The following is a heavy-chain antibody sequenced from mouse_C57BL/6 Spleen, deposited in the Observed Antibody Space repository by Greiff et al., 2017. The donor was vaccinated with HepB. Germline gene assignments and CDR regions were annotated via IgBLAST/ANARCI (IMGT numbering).Heavy chain of an antibody. CDR1: GFTFSDYG. Sequence: EVQVVESGGGLVKPGGSLKLSCAASGFTFSDYGMHWVRQAPEKGLEWVAYISSGSSTIYYADTVKGRFTISRDNAKNTLFLQMTSLRSEDTAMYYCARGRFPSFDYWGQGTTLTVSS. J-gene: IGHJ2*01. V-gene: IGHV5-17*01. CDR3: ARGRFPSFDY. CDR2: ISSGSSTI.